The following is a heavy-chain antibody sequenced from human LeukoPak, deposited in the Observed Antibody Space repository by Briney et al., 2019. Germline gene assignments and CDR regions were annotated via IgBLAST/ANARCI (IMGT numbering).Heavy chain of an antibody. CDR2: IYSGGST. V-gene: IGHV3-66*01. CDR1: EFSVGSNY. CDR3: ARVQSYWGWGNDAFDI. D-gene: IGHD2-21*01. Sequence: GGSLRLSCAASEFSVGSNYMTWVRQAPGKGLEWVSLIYSGGSTYYADSVKGRFTISRDNSKNTLYLQMNSLRAEDTAVYYCARVQSYWGWGNDAFDIWGQGTMVTVSS. J-gene: IGHJ3*02.